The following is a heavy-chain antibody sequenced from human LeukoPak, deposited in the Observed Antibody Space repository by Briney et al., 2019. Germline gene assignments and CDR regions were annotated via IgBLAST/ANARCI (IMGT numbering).Heavy chain of an antibody. V-gene: IGHV1-2*02. CDR3: ARVRSHCSGGSSYSYFYYGMDV. Sequence: ASVKVSCKASGYTFTGYYMHWVRQAPGQGLEGMGWISPNSGGTNYAQKFQGRVTMTRDTSISTAYMELSRLRSDDTAVYYCARVRSHCSGGSSYSYFYYGMDVWGQGTTVTVSS. D-gene: IGHD2-15*01. CDR1: GYTFTGYY. CDR2: ISPNSGGT. J-gene: IGHJ6*02.